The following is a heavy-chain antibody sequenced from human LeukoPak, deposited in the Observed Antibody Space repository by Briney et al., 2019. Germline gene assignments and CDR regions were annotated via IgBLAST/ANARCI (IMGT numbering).Heavy chain of an antibody. Sequence: SETLSLTCTVSGGSISSSSYYWGWIRQPPGKGLEWIGSIYYSGSTYYNPSLKSRVTMSVDTSKNQFSLKLSSVTAADTAVYYCARDQEGYGIDIWGQGTMVTVSS. CDR1: GGSISSSSYY. V-gene: IGHV4-39*02. CDR2: IYYSGST. J-gene: IGHJ3*02. CDR3: ARDQEGYGIDI. D-gene: IGHD5-18*01.